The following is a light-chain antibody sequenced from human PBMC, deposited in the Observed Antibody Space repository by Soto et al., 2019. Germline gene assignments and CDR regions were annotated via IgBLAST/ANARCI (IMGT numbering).Light chain of an antibody. CDR2: DVR. J-gene: IGLJ2*01. Sequence: QSALTQPASVSGSPGQSITISCTGTSSDIGGYNYVSWYQHHPGKAPKLMIHDVRDRPAGVSNRFSGSKSGNTASLTISGIQVEDEADYYCSTYRTGITEVFGGGTKLTVL. CDR1: SSDIGGYNY. CDR3: STYRTGITEV. V-gene: IGLV2-14*03.